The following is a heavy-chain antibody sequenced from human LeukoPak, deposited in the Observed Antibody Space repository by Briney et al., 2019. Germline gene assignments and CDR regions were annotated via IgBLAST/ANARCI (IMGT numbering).Heavy chain of an antibody. CDR2: IYTSGST. V-gene: IGHV4-4*09. CDR1: GGSISSYY. J-gene: IGHJ4*02. D-gene: IGHD4-11*01. Sequence: PSETLSLTCTVSGGSISSYYWSWIRQPPGKGLEWIGYIYTSGSTNYNPSLKSRVTISVDTSKNQFSLKLSSVTAADTDVYYCARHRAAVTNFDYWGQGTLVTVSS. CDR3: ARHRAAVTNFDY.